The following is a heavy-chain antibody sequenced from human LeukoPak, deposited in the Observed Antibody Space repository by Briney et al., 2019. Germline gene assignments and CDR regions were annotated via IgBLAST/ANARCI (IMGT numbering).Heavy chain of an antibody. CDR1: GYTLTELS. D-gene: IGHD3-22*01. Sequence: ASVKVSCKVSGYTLTELSMHWVRQAPGKGLEWMGGFDPEDGETIYAQKFQGGVTMTEDTSTDTAYMELSSLRSEDTAVYYCARVSNYYDSSGYYYYYMDVWGKGTTVTISS. J-gene: IGHJ6*03. CDR2: FDPEDGET. CDR3: ARVSNYYDSSGYYYYYMDV. V-gene: IGHV1-24*01.